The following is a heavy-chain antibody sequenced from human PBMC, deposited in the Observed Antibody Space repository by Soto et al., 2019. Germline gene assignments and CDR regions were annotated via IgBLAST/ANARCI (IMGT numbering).Heavy chain of an antibody. CDR1: GYTFTSYG. D-gene: IGHD6-13*01. CDR2: ISAYNGNT. CDR3: ARWEQQPHYYYYGMDV. V-gene: IGHV1-18*01. Sequence: ASVKVSCKASGYTFTSYGISWVRQAPGQGLEWMGWISAYNGNTNYAQKLQGRVTMTTDTSTSTAYMELRSLRSDDTAVYYCARWEQQPHYYYYGMDVWGQGTTVTV. J-gene: IGHJ6*02.